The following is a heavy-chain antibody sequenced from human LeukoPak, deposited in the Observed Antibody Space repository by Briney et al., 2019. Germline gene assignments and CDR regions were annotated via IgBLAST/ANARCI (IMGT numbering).Heavy chain of an antibody. J-gene: IGHJ4*02. Sequence: MTSETLSLNCAVSGYSISSGYYWGWIRQPPGKGLEWIGSIYHSGSTYYNPSLKSRVTISVDTSKSQFSLKLSSVTAADTAVYYCARGPYLWFGELLYWGQGTLVTVSS. CDR3: ARGPYLWFGELLY. V-gene: IGHV4-38-2*01. D-gene: IGHD3-10*01. CDR2: IYHSGST. CDR1: GYSISSGYY.